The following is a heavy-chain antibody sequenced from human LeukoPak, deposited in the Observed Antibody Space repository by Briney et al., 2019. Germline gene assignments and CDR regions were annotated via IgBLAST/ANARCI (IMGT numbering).Heavy chain of an antibody. CDR2: INPNTGDT. CDR1: GYTFTGYY. D-gene: IGHD2-21*02. J-gene: IGHJ4*02. CDR3: ARDRGPIYCGGDCYSGNDY. V-gene: IGHV1-2*02. Sequence: ASVKVSCKASGYTFTGYYIHWVRQAPGQGLEWMGWINPNTGDTNYAQKFQGRVTMTRDTSISTAYMELTRLRSDDTAVYYCARDRGPIYCGGDCYSGNDYWGQGTLVTVSS.